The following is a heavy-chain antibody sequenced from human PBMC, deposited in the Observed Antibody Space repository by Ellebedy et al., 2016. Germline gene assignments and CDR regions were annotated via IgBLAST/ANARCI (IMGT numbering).Heavy chain of an antibody. Sequence: GESLKISXAASGFTFSERWMHWVRRAPGKGLEWVADIRPDGRETHYVDSVKGRFTISRDNARTSVYLQMTSLKAEDSAVYYCTFWPHGLGSDYWGQGTLVTVSS. CDR3: TFWPHGLGSDY. J-gene: IGHJ4*02. V-gene: IGHV3-7*01. CDR2: IRPDGRET. CDR1: GFTFSERW. D-gene: IGHD3-10*01.